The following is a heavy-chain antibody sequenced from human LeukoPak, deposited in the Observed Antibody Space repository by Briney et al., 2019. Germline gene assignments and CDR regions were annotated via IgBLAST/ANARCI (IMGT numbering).Heavy chain of an antibody. Sequence: SETLSLTCTVSGVSITSYYWSWIRQPAGKGLEWIGRIHTSGSTNYNPSLKSRVTMSVDTSKNQFSLKLSSVTAADTAVYYCARGRGWRSNFDYWGQGTLVTVSS. D-gene: IGHD2-21*01. V-gene: IGHV4-4*07. CDR3: ARGRGWRSNFDY. J-gene: IGHJ4*02. CDR2: IHTSGST. CDR1: GVSITSYY.